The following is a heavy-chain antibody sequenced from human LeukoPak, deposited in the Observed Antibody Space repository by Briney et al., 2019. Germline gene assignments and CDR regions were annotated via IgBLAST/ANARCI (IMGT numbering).Heavy chain of an antibody. CDR1: GGSINNNDYY. CDR3: ARGDYSSSFISFDY. V-gene: IGHV4-39*01. CDR2: IYYSGYT. J-gene: IGHJ4*02. D-gene: IGHD6-13*01. Sequence: SETLSLTCTVSGGSINNNDYYWGWVRQSPGMGLEWIGSIYYSGYTYFNSSLKSRVTIAVDTSKNQFSLKLSSVTAADTAVYYCARGDYSSSFISFDYWGQGTLVTVSS.